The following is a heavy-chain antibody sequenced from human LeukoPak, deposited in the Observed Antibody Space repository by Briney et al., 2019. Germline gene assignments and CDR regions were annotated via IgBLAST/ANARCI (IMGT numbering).Heavy chain of an antibody. CDR1: GFTFSSYA. D-gene: IGHD3-16*01. CDR2: ISYDGSNK. CDR3: VRGITGRRLRPVHNWFDP. Sequence: GGSLRLSCAASGFTFSSYATHWVHQAPGKGLEWVAVISYDGSNKYYADSVKGRFTISRDNSKNTLYLQMNSLRAEDTAVYYCVRGITGRRLRPVHNWFDPWGQGTLVTVSS. J-gene: IGHJ5*02. V-gene: IGHV3-30*04.